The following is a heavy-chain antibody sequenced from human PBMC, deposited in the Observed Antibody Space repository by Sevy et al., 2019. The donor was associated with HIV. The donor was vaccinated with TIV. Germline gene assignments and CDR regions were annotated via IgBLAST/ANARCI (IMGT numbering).Heavy chain of an antibody. CDR2: IKSKVDGGTT. Sequence: GGSLRLSCTASGFTFSNAWMSWVRQASGKGLEWVGRIKSKVDGGTTDYATPVTGRFTILRDDSKKTPYLQMNRLKTEDTAVYYCTTSGRVADTGGIYSNGLDVWGQGTTVTVSS. D-gene: IGHD6-19*01. J-gene: IGHJ6*02. CDR1: GFTFSNAW. V-gene: IGHV3-15*01. CDR3: TTSGRVADTGGIYSNGLDV.